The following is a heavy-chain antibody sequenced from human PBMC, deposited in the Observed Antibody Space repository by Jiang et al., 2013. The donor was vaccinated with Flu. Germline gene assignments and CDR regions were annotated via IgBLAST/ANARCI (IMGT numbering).Heavy chain of an antibody. CDR3: VERWTGRERLGWYDYFDV. CDR2: INTNTGNP. J-gene: IGHJ4*02. CDR1: GYTLTTYA. V-gene: IGHV7-4-1*02. Sequence: QSGSELKKPGASVKVSCKASGYTLTTYAMNWVRQAPGQGLEWMGWINTNTGNPTYAQGFTGRFVFSLDTSVSTAYLQISSLKAEDTAVYYCVERWTGRERLGWYDYFDVLGPGNPDYRLL. D-gene: IGHD6-19*01.